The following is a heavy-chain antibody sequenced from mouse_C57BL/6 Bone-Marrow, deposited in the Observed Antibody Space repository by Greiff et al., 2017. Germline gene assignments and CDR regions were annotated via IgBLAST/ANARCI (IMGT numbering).Heavy chain of an antibody. CDR2: INPNYGTT. J-gene: IGHJ4*01. CDR1: GYSFTDYN. D-gene: IGHD2-4*01. CDR3: AKGYDYDYAKDY. Sequence: VQLQQSGPELVKPGASVKISCKASGYSFTDYNMNWVKQSNGKSLEWIGVINPNYGTTSYNQKFKGKATLAVDQSSNTAYMQLNSLTSEDSAVYYFAKGYDYDYAKDYWDRGPSVTVSS. V-gene: IGHV1-39*01.